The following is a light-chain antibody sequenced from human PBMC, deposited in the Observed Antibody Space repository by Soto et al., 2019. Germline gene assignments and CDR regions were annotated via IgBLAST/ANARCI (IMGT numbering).Light chain of an antibody. J-gene: IGKJ5*01. Sequence: EVVLTQSAATLSLSPGERATLSCRASQSVSSYLAWYQQKPGQAPRLLIYDASNRATGIPARFSGSGSGTDFTLTISSLQPEDVATYYCQKYNSAPITFGQGTRLEIK. CDR3: QKYNSAPIT. CDR2: DAS. V-gene: IGKV3-11*01. CDR1: QSVSSY.